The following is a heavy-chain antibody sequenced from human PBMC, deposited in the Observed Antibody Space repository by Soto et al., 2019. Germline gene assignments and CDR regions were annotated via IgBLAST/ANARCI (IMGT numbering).Heavy chain of an antibody. D-gene: IGHD3-16*01. CDR2: IYYSGNT. J-gene: IGHJ4*02. CDR1: GASTRSDNY. Sequence: TLSPTGPVSGASTRSDNYWSWIRQPPGKGLEWIGHIYYSGNTDYNPSLKSRLAISIDTSKNQFSLTLSSVTAADTAVYFCAREGGESSDGLYYFDSWGQGSLVTLYS. V-gene: IGHV4-30-4*01. CDR3: AREGGESSDGLYYFDS.